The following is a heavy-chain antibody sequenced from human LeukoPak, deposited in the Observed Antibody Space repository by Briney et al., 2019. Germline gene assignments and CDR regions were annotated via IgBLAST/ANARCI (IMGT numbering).Heavy chain of an antibody. CDR1: GYSFTSYW. Sequence: GESLKISCKGSGYSFTSYWIGWVRQMPGKGLEWMGIVYPGDSDTRYSPSFQGQVTISADKYISTSYLQWSSLKASDTAIYYCARLLTVYDYCYFYYMDVWGKGTTVTVSS. CDR2: VYPGDSDT. J-gene: IGHJ6*03. D-gene: IGHD5/OR15-5a*01. V-gene: IGHV5-51*01. CDR3: ARLLTVYDYCYFYYMDV.